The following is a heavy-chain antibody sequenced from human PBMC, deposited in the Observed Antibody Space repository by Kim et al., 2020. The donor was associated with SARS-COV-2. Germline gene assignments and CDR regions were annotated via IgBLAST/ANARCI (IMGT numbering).Heavy chain of an antibody. CDR1: GFTFDDYA. J-gene: IGHJ6*02. CDR3: AKANRYYYYGMDV. CDR2: ISWNSGSI. V-gene: IGHV3-9*01. Sequence: GGSLRLSCAASGFTFDDYAMHWVRQAPGKGLEWVSGISWNSGSIGYADSVKGRFTISRDNAKNSLYLQMNSLRAEDTALYYCAKANRYYYYGMDVWGQGTTVTVSS.